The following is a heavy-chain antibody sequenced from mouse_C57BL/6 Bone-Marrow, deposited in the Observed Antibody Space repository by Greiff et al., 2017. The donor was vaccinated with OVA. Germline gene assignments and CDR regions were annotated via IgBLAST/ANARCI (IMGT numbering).Heavy chain of an antibody. J-gene: IGHJ3*01. CDR2: INPNNGGT. V-gene: IGHV1-18*01. CDR1: GYTFTDYN. Sequence: EVQLQQSGPELVKPGASVKIPCKASGYTFTDYNMDWVKQSHGKSLEWIGDINPNNGGTIYNQKFKGKATLTVDKSSSTAYMELRSLTSEDTAVYYCARPYGSSYGAWFAYWGQGTLVTVSA. D-gene: IGHD1-1*01. CDR3: ARPYGSSYGAWFAY.